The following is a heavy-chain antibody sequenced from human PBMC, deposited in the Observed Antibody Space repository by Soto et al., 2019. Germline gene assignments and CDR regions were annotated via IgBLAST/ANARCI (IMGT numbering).Heavy chain of an antibody. J-gene: IGHJ4*02. D-gene: IGHD5-18*01. Sequence: QVQLVQSGAEVKKPESSVKVSCKAPGGTFSTYAISWVRQAPGQGLEWMGGIIPMFGTANYAQRFQDSVTIAADESPNTLDMELSRLRCEDTAVYFCASGIQLWLRRINNGYSGWGQGTLVTVSS. V-gene: IGHV1-69*12. CDR3: ASGIQLWLRRINNGYSG. CDR2: IIPMFGTA. CDR1: GGTFSTYA.